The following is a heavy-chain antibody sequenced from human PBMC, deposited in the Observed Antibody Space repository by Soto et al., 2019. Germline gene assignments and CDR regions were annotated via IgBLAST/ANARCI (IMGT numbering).Heavy chain of an antibody. V-gene: IGHV3-73*01. Sequence: PGGSLRLSWAAYGFTFSGSSMHWVRQASGKGLEWVGRIRSEANSYATAYAASVKGRFNISRDDSKNTAYLQMNSLKTEDTAVYYCTSSYYDRPYDAFDIWGQGTMVTVSS. D-gene: IGHD3-22*01. CDR2: IRSEANSYAT. CDR1: GFTFSGSS. CDR3: TSSYYDRPYDAFDI. J-gene: IGHJ3*02.